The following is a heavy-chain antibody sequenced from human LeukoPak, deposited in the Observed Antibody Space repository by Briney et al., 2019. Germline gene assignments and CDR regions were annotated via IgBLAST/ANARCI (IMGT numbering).Heavy chain of an antibody. J-gene: IGHJ6*02. CDR2: IYYSGST. Sequence: PSETLSLTCTVSGGSISSYYWSWIRQPPGKGLEWIGYIYYSGSTNYNPSLKSRVTISVDTSKNQFSLKLSSVTAADTAVYYCARDLPNYDILTGYRYGMDVWGQGATVTVSS. D-gene: IGHD3-9*01. V-gene: IGHV4-59*01. CDR3: ARDLPNYDILTGYRYGMDV. CDR1: GGSISSYY.